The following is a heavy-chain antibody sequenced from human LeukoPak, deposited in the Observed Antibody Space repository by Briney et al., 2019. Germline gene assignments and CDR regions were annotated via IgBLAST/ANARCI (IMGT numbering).Heavy chain of an antibody. CDR2: IKTKSDGGTT. CDR1: GFTFSDAW. D-gene: IGHD2-15*01. CDR3: TADMPASSRAADY. J-gene: IGHJ4*02. V-gene: IGHV3-15*01. Sequence: GGSLRLSCAASGFTFSDAWMSWVRQAPGMGLEWVGRIKTKSDGGTTDYAAPVKGRFSISGDDSKTTVYLQINSLKTEDTAVYYCTADMPASSRAADYWGQGTLVTVSS.